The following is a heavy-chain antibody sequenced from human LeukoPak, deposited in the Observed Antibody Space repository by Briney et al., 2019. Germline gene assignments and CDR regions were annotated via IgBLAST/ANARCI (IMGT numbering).Heavy chain of an antibody. J-gene: IGHJ4*02. CDR2: ISGSGGST. D-gene: IGHD2-2*01. CDR1: GFTFSSYA. CDR3: AKPPYCSSTSCTEFDY. V-gene: IGHV3-23*01. Sequence: GGSLRLSCAASGFTFSSYAMSWVRQAQGKGLEWVSAISGSGGSTYYADSVKGRFTISRDNSKNTPYLQMNSLRAEDTAVYYCAKPPYCSSTSCTEFDYWGQGTLVTVSS.